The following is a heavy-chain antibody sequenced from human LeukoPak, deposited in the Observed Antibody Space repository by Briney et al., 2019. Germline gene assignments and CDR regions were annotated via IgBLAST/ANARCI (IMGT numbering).Heavy chain of an antibody. CDR3: ARDYGSGSQRTPRGGWFVP. J-gene: IGHJ5*02. Sequence: SGTLSLSCAVSGVSLSSYYMSWVRQPAGKGLEWIWGICTSGSTNYNPPLKSRVTMSVDTPKNQCSLKLSSVTAAHTAVYYCARDYGSGSQRTPRGGWFVPWGEGTLLTLSS. CDR1: GVSLSSYY. D-gene: IGHD3-10*01. CDR2: ICTSGST. V-gene: IGHV4-59*10.